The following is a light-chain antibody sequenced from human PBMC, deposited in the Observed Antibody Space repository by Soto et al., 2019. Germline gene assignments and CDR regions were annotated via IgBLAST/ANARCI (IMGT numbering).Light chain of an antibody. J-gene: IGKJ1*01. CDR3: QQYNSYWT. Sequence: DIQMTQSPSTLSASVGDRVTITCRASQSISNWLAWYQQKPGKAPKLLIYKASSLESGVPSRFSGSGSGTEFTLTISSLQHDDFATYYCQQYNSYWTFGQGTKVEIK. CDR1: QSISNW. CDR2: KAS. V-gene: IGKV1-5*03.